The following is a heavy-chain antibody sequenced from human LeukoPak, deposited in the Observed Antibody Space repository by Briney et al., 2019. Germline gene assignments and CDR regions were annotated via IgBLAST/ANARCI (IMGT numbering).Heavy chain of an antibody. CDR2: ISRSSDVI. V-gene: IGHV3-48*01. Sequence: GGSLRLSCAASGFTFSGYSMNWVRQAPMKGLEWISYISRSSDVINYADSVKGRFTISRDNSKNTLYLQMNSLRAEDTAVYYCARDGGYYYYYMDVWGKGTTVTVSS. D-gene: IGHD3-16*01. CDR3: ARDGGYYYYYMDV. CDR1: GFTFSGYS. J-gene: IGHJ6*03.